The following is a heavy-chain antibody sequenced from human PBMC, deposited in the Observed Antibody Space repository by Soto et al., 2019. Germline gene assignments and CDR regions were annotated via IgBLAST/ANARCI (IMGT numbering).Heavy chain of an antibody. Sequence: QVQLQESGPGLVKPSETLSLTCTVSGGSIRSYYWSWIRQPPGKGLEWIGYIYYSGSTNYNPSLKSRVTISVDTSKSQFSLKLISVTAADTAMYYCAREAGVQYPFDPWGQGTLVTVSS. CDR1: GGSIRSYY. D-gene: IGHD1-1*01. V-gene: IGHV4-59*01. CDR3: AREAGVQYPFDP. CDR2: IYYSGST. J-gene: IGHJ5*02.